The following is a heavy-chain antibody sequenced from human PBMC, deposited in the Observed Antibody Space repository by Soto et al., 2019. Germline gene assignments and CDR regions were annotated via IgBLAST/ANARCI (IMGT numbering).Heavy chain of an antibody. CDR1: GFTFSTYS. J-gene: IGHJ4*02. CDR3: AGAIDY. CDR2: IGGSGSSI. Sequence: PGGSLRLSCAGSGFTFSTYSMNWVRQAPGKGLEWVAYIGGSGSSIFYADSVKGRFTISRDNAKNSLYLHMNSLRDEDTAVYYCAGAIDYWGRGTLVTVSS. V-gene: IGHV3-48*02.